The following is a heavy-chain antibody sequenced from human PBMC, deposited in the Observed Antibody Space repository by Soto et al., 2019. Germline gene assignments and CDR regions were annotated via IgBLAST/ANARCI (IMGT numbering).Heavy chain of an antibody. CDR1: GFTFSSYA. V-gene: IGHV3-23*01. CDR3: AKDPIPYYYDSSGYTQLYYFDY. CDR2: ISGSGGST. J-gene: IGHJ4*02. Sequence: PGGSLRLSCAASGFTFSSYAMIWVRQAPGKGLEWVSAISGSGGSTYYADSVKGRFTISRDNSKNTLYLQMNSLRAEDTAVYYCAKDPIPYYYDSSGYTQLYYFDYWGQGTLVTVSS. D-gene: IGHD3-22*01.